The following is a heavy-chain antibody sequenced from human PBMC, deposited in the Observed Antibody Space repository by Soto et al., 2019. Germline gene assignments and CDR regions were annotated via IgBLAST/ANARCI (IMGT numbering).Heavy chain of an antibody. V-gene: IGHV4-59*11. D-gene: IGHD6-13*01. CDR1: GGSISDHY. Sequence: SETLSLTCTVSGGSISDHYYMWIRQNPGKGLEYIGYIYNGGRTNYNPSLKSRVTISVDTSKNQFSLKLSSVTAADTAVYYCARDGSSSWHNWFDPWGQGTLVTVSS. CDR2: IYNGGRT. CDR3: ARDGSSSWHNWFDP. J-gene: IGHJ5*02.